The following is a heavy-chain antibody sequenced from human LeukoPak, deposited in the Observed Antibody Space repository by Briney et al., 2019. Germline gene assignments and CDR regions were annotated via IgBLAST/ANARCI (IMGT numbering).Heavy chain of an antibody. Sequence: GGSLRLSCAASGFTFSSYSMDWVRQAPGKGLEWVSSISSDSTYIYYTDSVKGRFTISRDNAKHSLYLQMNSLRAEDTAVYYCARDYDFCPRGWGQGTLVTVSS. V-gene: IGHV3-21*01. J-gene: IGHJ4*02. CDR1: GFTFSSYS. CDR2: ISSDSTYI. CDR3: ARDYDFCPRG. D-gene: IGHD3-3*01.